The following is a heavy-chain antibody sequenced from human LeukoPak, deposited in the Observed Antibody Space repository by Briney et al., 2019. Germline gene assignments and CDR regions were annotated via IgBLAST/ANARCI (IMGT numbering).Heavy chain of an antibody. J-gene: IGHJ5*02. Sequence: GGSLRLSCVASGFTFRNCGMTWVRQAPGKGLEWVSTISGSDDGTYYADSVRGRFTISRDNSKNTLYLQMNSLRAEDTAVYYCASRATVTTDRFWFDPWGQGTLVTVSS. V-gene: IGHV3-23*01. D-gene: IGHD4-11*01. CDR1: GFTFRNCG. CDR3: ASRATVTTDRFWFDP. CDR2: ISGSDDGT.